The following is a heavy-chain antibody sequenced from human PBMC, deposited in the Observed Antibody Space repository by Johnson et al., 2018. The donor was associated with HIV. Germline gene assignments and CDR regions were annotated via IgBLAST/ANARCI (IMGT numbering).Heavy chain of an antibody. D-gene: IGHD6-19*01. CDR2: ISWNSGSI. J-gene: IGHJ3*02. V-gene: IGHV3-9*01. CDR3: AKGIAVATRHAFDI. CDR1: GFTFDDYA. Sequence: VQLVESGGGFVQPGRSLRLSCAASGFTFDDYAMHWVRQAPGKGLEWVSGISWNSGSIGYADSVKGRFTISRDNAKNSLYLQMNSLRAEDTALYYCAKGIAVATRHAFDIWGQGTMVTVSS.